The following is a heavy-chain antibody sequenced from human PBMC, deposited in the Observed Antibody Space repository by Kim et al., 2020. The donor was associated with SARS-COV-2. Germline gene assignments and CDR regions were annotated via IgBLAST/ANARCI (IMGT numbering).Heavy chain of an antibody. CDR3: ARDSWSVPAAIGTYYYYGMDV. J-gene: IGHJ6*02. CDR2: IKQDGSEK. CDR1: GFTFSSYW. Sequence: GGSLRLSCAASGFTFSSYWMSWVRQAPGKGLEWVANIKQDGSEKYYVDSVKGRFTISRDNAKNSLYLQMNSLRAEDTAVYYCARDSWSVPAAIGTYYYYGMDVWGQGTTVTVSS. D-gene: IGHD2-2*02. V-gene: IGHV3-7*03.